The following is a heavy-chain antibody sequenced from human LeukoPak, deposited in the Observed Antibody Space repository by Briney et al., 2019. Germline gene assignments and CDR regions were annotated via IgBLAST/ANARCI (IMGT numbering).Heavy chain of an antibody. CDR1: GGSISSSSYY. V-gene: IGHV4-61*05. CDR3: ASQGWTGTAMLNYFDY. Sequence: SETLSLTCTVSGGSISSSSYYWGWIRQPPGKGLEWIGYIYYSGSTNYNPSLKSRVTISVDTSKNQFSLKLSSVTAADTAVYYCASQGWTGTAMLNYFDYWGQGTLVTVSS. J-gene: IGHJ4*02. CDR2: IYYSGST. D-gene: IGHD5-18*01.